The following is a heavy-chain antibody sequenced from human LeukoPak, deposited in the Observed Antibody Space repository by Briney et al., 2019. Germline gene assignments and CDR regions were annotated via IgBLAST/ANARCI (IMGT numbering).Heavy chain of an antibody. Sequence: SDTLSLTCTVSGGSISNFYCSWIRQPPGKGLEWMGSIYYSGSTNYNPSLKSRVTISVDTSKNQFSLKLSSVTAADTAVYYCARESVDTALSAFDIWGQGTMVTVSS. V-gene: IGHV4-59*01. CDR3: ARESVDTALSAFDI. CDR1: GGSISNFY. J-gene: IGHJ3*02. D-gene: IGHD5-18*01. CDR2: IYYSGST.